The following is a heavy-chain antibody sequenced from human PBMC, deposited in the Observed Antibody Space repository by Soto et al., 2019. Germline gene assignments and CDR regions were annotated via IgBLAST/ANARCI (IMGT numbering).Heavy chain of an antibody. Sequence: QVQLHQWGAGLLKPSETLSLTCADYGGSFSGYYWNWIRQPPGKGLEWIGEINHTGSTNYNPSLKSRVTLSVDASKNRFSLKLSSVTAADTAVYYCAGGWGRIFDYWGQGTLVTVSS. CDR3: AGGWGRIFDY. V-gene: IGHV4-34*01. J-gene: IGHJ4*02. CDR2: INHTGST. CDR1: GGSFSGYY. D-gene: IGHD7-27*01.